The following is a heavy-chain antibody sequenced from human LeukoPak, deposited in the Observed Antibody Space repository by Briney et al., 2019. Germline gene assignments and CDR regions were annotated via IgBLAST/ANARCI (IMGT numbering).Heavy chain of an antibody. V-gene: IGHV3-13*01. Sequence: GGSLRLSCAASGFTLSSYDMHWVRQATGKGLEWVSAIGTAGDTYYPGSVKGRFTISRENAKNSLYLQMNSLRAGDTAVYYCATTGYYDFWSGYPAKYYYYYYGMDVWGQGTTVTVSS. J-gene: IGHJ6*02. CDR1: GFTLSSYD. CDR3: ATTGYYDFWSGYPAKYYYYYYGMDV. D-gene: IGHD3-3*01. CDR2: IGTAGDT.